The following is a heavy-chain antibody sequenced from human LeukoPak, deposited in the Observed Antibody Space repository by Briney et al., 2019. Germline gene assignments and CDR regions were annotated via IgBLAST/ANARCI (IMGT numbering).Heavy chain of an antibody. V-gene: IGHV3-9*01. CDR1: GFTFDDYA. J-gene: IGHJ4*02. CDR2: ISWNSGSI. Sequence: GGSLRLSCAASGFTFDDYAMHWVRHAPGKGLEWVSGISWNSGSIGYADSVKGRFTISRDNAKNSLYLQMNSLRAEDTALYYCAKDRALGFGELSFDYWGQGTLVTVSS. CDR3: AKDRALGFGELSFDY. D-gene: IGHD3-10*01.